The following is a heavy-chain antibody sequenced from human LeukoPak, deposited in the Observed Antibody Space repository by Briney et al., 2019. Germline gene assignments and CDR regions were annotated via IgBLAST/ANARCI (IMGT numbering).Heavy chain of an antibody. CDR3: ARGGQDALSRYYDFWTGLPFDI. V-gene: IGHV1-2*02. J-gene: IGHJ3*02. CDR2: INPNSGGT. Sequence: ASVQVSCKASGYTFTDYYMHWVRQAPGQGLEWMGWINPNSGGTNYAQKFQGRVTMTRATSIDTAYMDLSRLRSDDTAVYYCARGGQDALSRYYDFWTGLPFDIWGQGTMVTVSS. D-gene: IGHD3-3*01. CDR1: GYTFTDYY.